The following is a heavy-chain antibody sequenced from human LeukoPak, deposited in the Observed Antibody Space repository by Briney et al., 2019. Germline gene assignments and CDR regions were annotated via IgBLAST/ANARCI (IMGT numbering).Heavy chain of an antibody. V-gene: IGHV4-59*08. Sequence: PSETLSLTCTISGGSISSYYWSWIRQPPGKGLEWIGYIYYSGSTNYNPSLKSRVTISVDTSKNQFSLKLSSVTAADTAVYYCASIAVAGTQNFDYWGQGTLVTVSS. J-gene: IGHJ4*02. CDR3: ASIAVAGTQNFDY. D-gene: IGHD6-19*01. CDR1: GGSISSYY. CDR2: IYYSGST.